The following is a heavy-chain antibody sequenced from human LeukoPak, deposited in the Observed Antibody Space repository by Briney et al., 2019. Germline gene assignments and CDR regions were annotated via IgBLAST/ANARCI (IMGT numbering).Heavy chain of an antibody. CDR1: GFTFSSYS. J-gene: IGHJ4*02. CDR3: ARPGSSGWYYFDY. D-gene: IGHD6-19*01. Sequence: GGSLRLSCAASGFTFSSYSMNWVRQAPGKGLEWVPSISSSSSYIYYADSVKGRFTISIDNDKNSLYLQMNSLRAEDTAVYYCARPGSSGWYYFDYWGQGTLVTVSS. CDR2: ISSSSSYI. V-gene: IGHV3-21*01.